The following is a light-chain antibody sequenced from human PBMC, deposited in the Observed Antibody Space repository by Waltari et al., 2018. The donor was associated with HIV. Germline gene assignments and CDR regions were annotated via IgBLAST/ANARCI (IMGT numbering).Light chain of an antibody. J-gene: IGKJ3*01. CDR1: QNVKNY. CDR3: QQSYYSPT. Sequence: DIQMTQSPSSLSASIGDRVNITCRAGQNVKNYLNWYQQRPGPAPKILIYGAATLYTGVPSRFSGSGSETDFTLTITNLQPEDFAVYFCQQSYYSPTFGPGTTVDTK. V-gene: IGKV1-39*01. CDR2: GAA.